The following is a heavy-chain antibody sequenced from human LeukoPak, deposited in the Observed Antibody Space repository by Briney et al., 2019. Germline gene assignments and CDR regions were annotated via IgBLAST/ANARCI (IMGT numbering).Heavy chain of an antibody. CDR2: INHSGST. V-gene: IGHV4-34*01. CDR1: GGPFSGYY. J-gene: IGHJ5*02. D-gene: IGHD2-2*01. Sequence: SETLSLTCAVYGGPFSGYYWSWIRQPPGKGLEWIGEINHSGSTNYNPSLKSRVTISVDTSKNQFSLKLSSVTAADTAVYYCARVPGQVPAAIFRRYWFDPWGQGTLVTVSS. CDR3: ARVPGQVPAAIFRRYWFDP.